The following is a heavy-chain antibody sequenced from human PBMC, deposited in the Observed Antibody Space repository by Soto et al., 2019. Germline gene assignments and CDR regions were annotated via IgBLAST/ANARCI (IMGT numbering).Heavy chain of an antibody. Sequence: SETLSLTCTVSGGSISSSSYYWGWIRQPPGKGLEWIGSIYYSGSTYYNPSLKSRVTISVDTSKNQFSLKLSSVTAADTAVYYCARVTRRGGYPNWFDPWGQGTLVTVSS. D-gene: IGHD3-22*01. CDR1: GGSISSSSYY. CDR2: IYYSGST. CDR3: ARVTRRGGYPNWFDP. J-gene: IGHJ5*02. V-gene: IGHV4-39*07.